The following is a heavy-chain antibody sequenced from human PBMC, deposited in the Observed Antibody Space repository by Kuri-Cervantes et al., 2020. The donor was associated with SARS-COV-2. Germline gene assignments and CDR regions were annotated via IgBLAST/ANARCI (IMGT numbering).Heavy chain of an antibody. CDR2: IWSDGSHK. J-gene: IGHJ4*02. V-gene: IGHV3-33*01. CDR3: ARQIRRYHYEGSDKSMVVDY. D-gene: IGHD3-22*01. Sequence: GGSLRLSCAASGFSFSDYGMHWVRQAPGKGLEWVSVIWSDGSHKNYLDSVEGRFIISRDNSKNTLYLQMDSLRAEDTAVYYCARQIRRYHYEGSDKSMVVDYWGQGTLVTVSS. CDR1: GFSFSDYG.